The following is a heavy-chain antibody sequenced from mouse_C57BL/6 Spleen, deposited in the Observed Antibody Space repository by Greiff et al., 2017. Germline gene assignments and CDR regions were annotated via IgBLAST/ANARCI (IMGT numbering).Heavy chain of an antibody. CDR1: GYTFTDYE. Sequence: QVHVKQSGAELVRPGASVTLSCKASGYTFTDYEMHWVKQTPVHGLEWIGAIDPETGGTAYNQKFKGKAILTADKSSSTAYMELRSLTSEDSAVYYCTRCRTFDYWGQGTTLTVSS. CDR3: TRCRTFDY. CDR2: IDPETGGT. V-gene: IGHV1-15*01. J-gene: IGHJ2*01.